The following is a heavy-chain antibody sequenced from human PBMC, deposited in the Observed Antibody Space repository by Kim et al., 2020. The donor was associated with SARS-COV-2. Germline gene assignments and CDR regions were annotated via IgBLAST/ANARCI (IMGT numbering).Heavy chain of an antibody. V-gene: IGHV1-3*01. CDR2: NT. Sequence: NTKISQKFQGRVTITRDTSASTAYMGLSSLRSEDTAVYYCARVGATISDYWGQGTLVTVSS. D-gene: IGHD1-26*01. CDR3: ARVGATISDY. J-gene: IGHJ4*02.